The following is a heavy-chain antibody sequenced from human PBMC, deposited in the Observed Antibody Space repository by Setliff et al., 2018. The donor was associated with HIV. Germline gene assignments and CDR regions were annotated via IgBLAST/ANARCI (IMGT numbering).Heavy chain of an antibody. J-gene: IGHJ6*03. V-gene: IGHV3-23*01. CDR1: GFTFSSSA. CDR3: ARGDGTKYYYYYYMDV. Sequence: PGGSLRLSCAASGFTFSSSAMSWVRQAPGKGLEWVSGISGSGVSTYYADSVKGRFTISRDNSKDTLYLQINSLRAEDTAVYYCARGDGTKYYYYYYMDVWGKGTTVTVSS. D-gene: IGHD1-7*01. CDR2: ISGSGVST.